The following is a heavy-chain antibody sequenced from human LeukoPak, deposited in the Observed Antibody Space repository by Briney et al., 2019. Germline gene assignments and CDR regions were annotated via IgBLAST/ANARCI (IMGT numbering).Heavy chain of an antibody. D-gene: IGHD6-13*01. V-gene: IGHV1-69*04. Sequence: ASVTVSCKASGGTFSSYAISWVRQAPGQGLEWMGRIIPILGIANYAQKFQGRVTITADKSTSTAYMELSSLSSEDTAVYYCARVAAASNWFDPWGQGTLVTVSS. CDR1: GGTFSSYA. J-gene: IGHJ5*02. CDR2: IIPILGIA. CDR3: ARVAAASNWFDP.